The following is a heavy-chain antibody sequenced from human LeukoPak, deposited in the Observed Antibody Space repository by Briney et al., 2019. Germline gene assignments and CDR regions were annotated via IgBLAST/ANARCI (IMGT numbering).Heavy chain of an antibody. J-gene: IGHJ6*03. CDR2: IRSKANGYAT. Sequence: GGSLRLSCAASGFTFSGSAMHWVRQASGKGLEWVGRIRSKANGYATAYAASAKGRFTISRDDSKNTAYLQMNSLKTEDTAVYYCTRPGFNCSSTSCSPDYYYYMDVWGKGTTVTVSS. D-gene: IGHD2-2*01. CDR1: GFTFSGSA. CDR3: TRPGFNCSSTSCSPDYYYYMDV. V-gene: IGHV3-73*01.